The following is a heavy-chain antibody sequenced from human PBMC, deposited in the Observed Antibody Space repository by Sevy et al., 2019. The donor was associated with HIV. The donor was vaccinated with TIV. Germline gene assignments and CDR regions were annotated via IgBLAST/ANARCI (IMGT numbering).Heavy chain of an antibody. D-gene: IGHD5-12*01. CDR3: ARDLNSGYANYYYYGMDV. Sequence: GGSLRLSCAASGFTFINHAMHWVRQAPGKGLEWVTVISYDGSNKYYADSVKGRFTISRETSKGKVYLQMDSLRAKETDMSYCARDLNSGYANYYYYGMDVWGQGTTVTVSS. J-gene: IGHJ6*02. V-gene: IGHV3-30*04. CDR1: GFTFINHA. CDR2: ISYDGSNK.